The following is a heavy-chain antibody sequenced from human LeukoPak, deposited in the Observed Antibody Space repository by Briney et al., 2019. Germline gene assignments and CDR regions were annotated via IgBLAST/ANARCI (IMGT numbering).Heavy chain of an antibody. CDR1: GGSISSYY. CDR2: IYTSGST. Sequence: SETLSLTCTVSGGSISSYYGSWIRQPAGKGLEWIGRIYTSGSTNYNPSLKSRVTLSVDTSKNQFSLKLSSVTAADTAVYYCASEQVVTEAFDIWGQGTMVTVSS. V-gene: IGHV4-4*07. CDR3: ASEQVVTEAFDI. D-gene: IGHD3-22*01. J-gene: IGHJ3*02.